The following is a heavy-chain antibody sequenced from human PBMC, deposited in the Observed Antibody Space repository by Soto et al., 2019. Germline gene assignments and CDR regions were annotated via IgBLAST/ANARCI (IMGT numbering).Heavy chain of an antibody. CDR1: GFTVSRNY. CDR2: IYSGGST. J-gene: IGHJ3*02. V-gene: IGHV3-53*01. Sequence: EVQLVESGGGLIQPGGSLRLSCAASGFTVSRNYMSWVLQAPGKGLEWVSVIYSGGSTYYADSVKGRVNISRDNSKNTLYLQMNSLRAEDTAVYYCARDSGSYGCFDIWGQGTMVTVSS. D-gene: IGHD1-26*01. CDR3: ARDSGSYGCFDI.